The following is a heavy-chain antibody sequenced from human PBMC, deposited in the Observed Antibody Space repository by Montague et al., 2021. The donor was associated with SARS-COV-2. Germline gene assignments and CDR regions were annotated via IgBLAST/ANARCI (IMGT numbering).Heavy chain of an antibody. Sequence: SETLSLTCTVSGGSISSSSYYWGWIRQPPGKGLEWIGSIYYSGSTYYNPSLKSRVTISVDTSKNQFSLKLSSVTAPDTAVYYCARDPSRQPLLYPIGDYYYGMDVWGQGTTVTVSS. J-gene: IGHJ6*02. CDR2: IYYSGST. V-gene: IGHV4-39*07. D-gene: IGHD2-2*02. CDR3: ARDPSRQPLLYPIGDYYYGMDV. CDR1: GGSISSSSYY.